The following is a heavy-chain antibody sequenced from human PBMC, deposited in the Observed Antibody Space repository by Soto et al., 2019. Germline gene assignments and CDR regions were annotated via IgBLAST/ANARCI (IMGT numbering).Heavy chain of an antibody. J-gene: IGHJ5*02. Sequence: QLQLQESGSELVKPSQTLSLTCAVSGGSISSGYSWSWIQQPPGKGLEWIGYIYHSGITYYNPSLKSRVTISVDRSKNQFSLKLSSVTAADTAVYYCARGYCSISSCSNWLDPWGQGTLVTVSS. D-gene: IGHD2-2*01. CDR3: ARGYCSISSCSNWLDP. CDR2: IYHSGIT. V-gene: IGHV4-30-2*01. CDR1: GGSISSGYS.